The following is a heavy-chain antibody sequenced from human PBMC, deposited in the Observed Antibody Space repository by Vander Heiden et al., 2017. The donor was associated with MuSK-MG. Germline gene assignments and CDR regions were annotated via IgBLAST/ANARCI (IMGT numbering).Heavy chain of an antibody. CDR3: ARNAVIISSGWYYFDY. D-gene: IGHD6-19*01. J-gene: IGHJ4*02. CDR1: GGSISSSSYY. CDR2: IYYSGST. Sequence: QLQLQESGPGLVKPSETLSLTCTLSGGSISSSSYYWGWIRQPPGKGLEWIGSIYYSGSTYYNPSLKSRVTISVDTSKNQFSLKLSSVTAADTAVYYCARNAVIISSGWYYFDYWGQGTLVTVSS. V-gene: IGHV4-39*01.